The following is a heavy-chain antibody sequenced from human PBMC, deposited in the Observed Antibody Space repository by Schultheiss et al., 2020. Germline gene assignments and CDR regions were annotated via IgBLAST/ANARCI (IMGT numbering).Heavy chain of an antibody. V-gene: IGHV3-33*08. CDR1: GFTFSSYG. CDR2: IWYDGSNK. CDR3: ARNKGAKGDYGDPYYYYGMDV. D-gene: IGHD4-17*01. Sequence: GGSLRLSCAASGFTFSSYGMHWVRQAPGKGLEWVAVIWYDGSNKYYADSVKGRFTISRDNSKNTLYLQMNSLRAEDTAVYYCARNKGAKGDYGDPYYYYGMDVWGQGTTVTVSS. J-gene: IGHJ6*02.